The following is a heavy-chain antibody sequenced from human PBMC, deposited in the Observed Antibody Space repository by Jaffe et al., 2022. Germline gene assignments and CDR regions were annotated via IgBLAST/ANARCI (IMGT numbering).Heavy chain of an antibody. CDR2: MNPNSGNT. CDR3: ARGGTTVTTLYYYYYYMDV. D-gene: IGHD4-17*01. J-gene: IGHJ6*03. Sequence: QVQLVQSGAEVKKPGASVKVSCKASGYTFTSYDINWVRQATGQGLEWMGWMNPNSGNTGYAQKFQGRVTMTRNTSISTAYMELSSLRSEDTAVYYCARGGTTVTTLYYYYYYMDVWGKGTTVTVSS. CDR1: GYTFTSYD. V-gene: IGHV1-8*01.